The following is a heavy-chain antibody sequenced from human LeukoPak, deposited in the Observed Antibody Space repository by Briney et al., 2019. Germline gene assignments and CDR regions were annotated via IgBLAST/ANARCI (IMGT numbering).Heavy chain of an antibody. D-gene: IGHD2-15*01. CDR3: ARDLVDTPGAFDI. CDR2: IYHSGTT. J-gene: IGHJ3*02. Sequence: SETLSLTCTVSGYSINSGYYWGWIRQPPGKGLEWFGTIYHSGTTSYNPSLKSRVTISVDTSKNQFSLKLTSVTAADTAVYYCARDLVDTPGAFDIWGQGTMVTVSS. CDR1: GYSINSGYY. V-gene: IGHV4-38-2*02.